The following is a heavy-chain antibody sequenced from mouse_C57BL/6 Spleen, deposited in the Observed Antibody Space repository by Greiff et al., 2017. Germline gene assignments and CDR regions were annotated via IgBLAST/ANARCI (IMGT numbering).Heavy chain of an antibody. V-gene: IGHV1-82*01. CDR1: GYAFSSSW. Sequence: VQLQQSGPELVKPGASVKISCKASGYAFSSSWMNWVKQRPGKGLEWIGRIYPGDGDTNYNGKFKGKATLTADKSSSTAYMQLSSLTSEDSAVYFCAGGAYYDLSYWGQGTLVTVSA. CDR3: AGGAYYDLSY. CDR2: IYPGDGDT. J-gene: IGHJ3*01. D-gene: IGHD2-10*01.